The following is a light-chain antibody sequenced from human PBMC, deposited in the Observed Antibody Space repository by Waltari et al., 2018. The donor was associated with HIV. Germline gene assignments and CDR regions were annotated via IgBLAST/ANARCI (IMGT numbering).Light chain of an antibody. Sequence: QSALTQPPSASGSPGQSVTISCTGTSSDVGGHNYVSWYQQHPGKAPKFMIYEVSKRPSGVPDRFSGSKSGNTASLSVSGLQAEDEADYYCSSYAGSNIWVFGGGTKLSVL. CDR3: SSYAGSNIWV. CDR2: EVS. V-gene: IGLV2-8*01. J-gene: IGLJ3*02. CDR1: SSDVGGHNY.